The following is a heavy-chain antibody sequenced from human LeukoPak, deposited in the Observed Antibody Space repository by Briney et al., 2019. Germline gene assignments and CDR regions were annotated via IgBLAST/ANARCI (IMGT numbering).Heavy chain of an antibody. CDR1: GGTFSSYD. D-gene: IGHD2-2*01. CDR3: AGGRTDIVVVPATLRNYYFDY. V-gene: IGHV1-69*06. Sequence: ASVKVSCKASGGTFSSYDISWVRQAPGQGLEWMGGIMPMFGKTNYAQKFQGRVTTTADKATSTAYMELSSLRSEDTAVYYCAGGRTDIVVVPATLRNYYFDYWGQGTLVTVSS. J-gene: IGHJ4*02. CDR2: IMPMFGKT.